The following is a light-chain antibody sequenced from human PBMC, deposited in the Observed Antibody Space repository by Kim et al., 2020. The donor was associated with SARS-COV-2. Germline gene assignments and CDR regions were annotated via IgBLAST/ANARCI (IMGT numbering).Light chain of an antibody. CDR1: QSVGSSY. V-gene: IGKV3-20*01. CDR2: GAS. J-gene: IGKJ1*01. Sequence: PGERATLSCRASQSVGSSYLAWYQQQPGQAPRLLIYGASTRATGIPDRFSGSGSGTDFTLTISRLEPEDFAMYYCQHYGSSPPRTFGQGTKVDIK. CDR3: QHYGSSPPRT.